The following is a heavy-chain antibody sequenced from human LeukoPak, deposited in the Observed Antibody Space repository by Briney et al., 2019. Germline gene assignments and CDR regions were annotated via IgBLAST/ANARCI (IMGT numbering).Heavy chain of an antibody. Sequence: SETLSLTCTVSGGSLSGYYWSWIRQPPGKGLEWIGYIYYSGSTNYNPSLKSRVTISVDTSKNQFSLRLSSVTAADTAVYYCARAPCSGGGCYPPDYWGQGTLVTVSS. CDR3: ARAPCSGGGCYPPDY. V-gene: IGHV4-59*01. CDR1: GGSLSGYY. CDR2: IYYSGST. D-gene: IGHD2-15*01. J-gene: IGHJ4*02.